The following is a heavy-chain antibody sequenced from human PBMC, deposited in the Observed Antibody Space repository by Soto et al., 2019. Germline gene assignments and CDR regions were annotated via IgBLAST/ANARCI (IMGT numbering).Heavy chain of an antibody. D-gene: IGHD3-16*01. CDR2: VKSKFDGGTI. Sequence: EVQLVESGGGLVEPGGPLRLSCAASGFTFNGPWMNWVRQVPGKGLGWVGRVKSKFDGGTIDYAAPVKGRFTISRDDSRNTVYLQMNSLSTEDTAMYYCSADLPDWGAYAFDYWGQGALVTVSS. J-gene: IGHJ4*02. V-gene: IGHV3-15*07. CDR3: SADLPDWGAYAFDY. CDR1: GFTFNGPW.